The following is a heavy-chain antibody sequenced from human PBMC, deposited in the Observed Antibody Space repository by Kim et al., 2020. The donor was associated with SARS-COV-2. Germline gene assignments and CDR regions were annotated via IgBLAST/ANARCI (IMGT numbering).Heavy chain of an antibody. CDR3: TKGAGGTYDH. V-gene: IGHV3-23*01. D-gene: IGHD2-8*02. J-gene: IGHJ4*02. CDR1: GFSFSAYG. Sequence: GGSLRLSCAASGFSFSAYGMHWVRQAPGKGLEWVSAISGKRDFTPYADSVKGRFTISRDNSKHTLYLQMNSLRADDTAVYYCTKGAGGTYDHWGQGTLVTVSS. CDR2: ISGKRDFT.